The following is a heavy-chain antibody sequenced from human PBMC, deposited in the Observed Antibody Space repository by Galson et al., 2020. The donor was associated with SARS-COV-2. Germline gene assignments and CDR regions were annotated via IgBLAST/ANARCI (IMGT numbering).Heavy chain of an antibody. J-gene: IGHJ4*02. V-gene: IGHV3-73*01. CDR2: IRSKANNYAT. Sequence: GGSLRLSCAASGFTFSDSSMHWVRQASGKGPEWVGRIRSKANNYATAYAASVKGRFTISRDDSENTAYLQMNSLKTEDTAVYYCIRRDYGDFWGQGTLVTVSS. CDR1: GFTFSDSS. CDR3: IRRDYGDF.